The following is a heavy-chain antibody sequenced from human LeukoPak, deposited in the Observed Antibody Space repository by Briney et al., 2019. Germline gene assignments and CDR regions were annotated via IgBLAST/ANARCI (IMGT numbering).Heavy chain of an antibody. D-gene: IGHD6-13*01. V-gene: IGHV4-39*01. Sequence: PGGSLRLSCAASGFTISDYWMSWVRQAPGKGLEWIGSIYYSGSTYYNPSLKSRVTISVDTSKNQFSLKLSSVTAADTAVYYCARLVKEQQQINWFDPWGQGTLVTVSS. J-gene: IGHJ5*02. CDR2: IYYSGST. CDR3: ARLVKEQQQINWFDP. CDR1: GFTISDYW.